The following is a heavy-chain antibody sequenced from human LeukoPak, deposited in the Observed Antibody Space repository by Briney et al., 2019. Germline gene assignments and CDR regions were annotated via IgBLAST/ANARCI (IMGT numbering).Heavy chain of an antibody. CDR3: ARTARAGLHDY. CDR1: GASVSAEY. D-gene: IGHD3/OR15-3a*01. V-gene: IGHV4-59*02. J-gene: IGHJ4*02. Sequence: SETLSLTCSVSGASVSAEYWSWFRQPPGRRLEWIGYIYDRGATDYNPSLNSRVTVSVDTSKNRFSLNLRSATAADTAVYYCARTARAGLHDYWGPGTLVTVSS. CDR2: IYDRGAT.